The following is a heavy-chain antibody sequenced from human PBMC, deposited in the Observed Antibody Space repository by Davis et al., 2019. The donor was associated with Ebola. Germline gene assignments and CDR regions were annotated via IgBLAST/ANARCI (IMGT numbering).Heavy chain of an antibody. CDR2: ISDSGGDT. D-gene: IGHD1-26*01. Sequence: GESLKISCAASGFTFSNYAMSWVRQAPGKGLEWVSAISDSGGDTFYADSVRGRFTISRDNSRNTLYLQMNSLRADDTAVYYCGGAWDWGQGTLVTVSS. J-gene: IGHJ4*02. CDR3: GGAWD. V-gene: IGHV3-23*01. CDR1: GFTFSNYA.